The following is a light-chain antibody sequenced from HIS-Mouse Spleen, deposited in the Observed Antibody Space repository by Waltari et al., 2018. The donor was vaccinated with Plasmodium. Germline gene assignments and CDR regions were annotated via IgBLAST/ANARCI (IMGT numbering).Light chain of an antibody. CDR3: KQYNNWSFT. Sequence: EIVMTQSPATLSVSPGERATLSCRASQSVSSHVAWYQQKPGQAPRLLIYGASTRATVITARFSVSGSGTEFNLTISSLQSEDFAVYYCKQYNNWSFTFGTGTKVDIK. J-gene: IGKJ3*01. V-gene: IGKV3-15*01. CDR1: QSVSSH. CDR2: GAS.